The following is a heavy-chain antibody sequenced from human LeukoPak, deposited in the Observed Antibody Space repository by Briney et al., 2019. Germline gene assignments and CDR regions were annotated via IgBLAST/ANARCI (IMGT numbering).Heavy chain of an antibody. CDR1: GYSFTSYW. Sequence: GASLKISFQGSGYSFTSYWIGWVRQMPGKGLEWMGIIYPGDSHTRYSPSFQGQVTISADKSISTAYLQWSSLQASDTAMYYCARRSSGWYLDYWGQGTLVTVSS. CDR2: IYPGDSHT. V-gene: IGHV5-51*01. CDR3: ARRSSGWYLDY. D-gene: IGHD6-19*01. J-gene: IGHJ4*02.